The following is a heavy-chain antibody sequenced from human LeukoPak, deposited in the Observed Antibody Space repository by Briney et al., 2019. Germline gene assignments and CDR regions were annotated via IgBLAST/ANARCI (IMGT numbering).Heavy chain of an antibody. CDR3: TRHSTTGY. Sequence: GGSLRLSCAASGFTFSGSAMHGVRQAWGKGGEWVGRIRSKANSYATAYAASVKGRFTISRDDSKNTAYLQMNSLKTEDTAVYYCTRHSTTGYWGQGTLVTVSS. CDR1: GFTFSGSA. CDR2: IRSKANSYAT. V-gene: IGHV3-73*01. J-gene: IGHJ4*02. D-gene: IGHD1-26*01.